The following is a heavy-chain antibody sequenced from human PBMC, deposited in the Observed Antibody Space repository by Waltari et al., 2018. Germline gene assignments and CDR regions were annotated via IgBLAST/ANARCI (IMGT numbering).Heavy chain of an antibody. V-gene: IGHV4-39*07. Sequence: QLQLQESGPGLVKPSETLSLTCTVSGGSISSSSYYWGWVRQPPGKGLEWIGSIYYSVSTYSNPSLKSRVTISVDTSKNQFSLRVSSVTAADTAVFYCARMVRGYCSSTSCHTDHWGQGTLVTVSS. D-gene: IGHD2-2*01. CDR3: ARMVRGYCSSTSCHTDH. CDR2: IYYSVST. J-gene: IGHJ4*02. CDR1: GGSISSSSYY.